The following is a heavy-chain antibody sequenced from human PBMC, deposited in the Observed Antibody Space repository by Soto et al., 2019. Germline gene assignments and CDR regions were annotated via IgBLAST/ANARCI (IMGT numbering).Heavy chain of an antibody. V-gene: IGHV4-59*08. CDR3: AANLWQRAMHV. D-gene: IGHD3-16*01. Sequence: QVQLQESGPGLVKPSETLSLTCTVSGASINDYCWSWIWQSPGKRLEWIGFIYNSVSTRYNPSLESRATTSVDSSKSQTSLNLNSVSAADTAVYYCAANLWQRAMHVWGQGTTVAVSS. CDR1: GASINDYC. CDR2: IYNSVST. J-gene: IGHJ6*02.